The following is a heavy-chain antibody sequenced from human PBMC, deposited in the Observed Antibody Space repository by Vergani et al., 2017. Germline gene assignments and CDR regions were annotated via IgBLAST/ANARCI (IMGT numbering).Heavy chain of an antibody. Sequence: QAQLQESGPGLVKPSETLSLTCHVFGVSVTDYNCNWFRQAPGKGLEWIGSLSTTGGATHASHTPSLKSRVSISVDTSKSQFSLRVTSVTAADSAIYYCAGDTRSWERADRWGQGLLVSVSS. D-gene: IGHD6-13*01. V-gene: IGHV4-59*02. CDR3: AGDTRSWERADR. CDR1: GVSVTDYN. J-gene: IGHJ5*02. CDR2: LSTTGGA.